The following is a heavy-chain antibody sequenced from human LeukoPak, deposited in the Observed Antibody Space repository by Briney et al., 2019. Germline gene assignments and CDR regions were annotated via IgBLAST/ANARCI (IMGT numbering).Heavy chain of an antibody. V-gene: IGHV3-49*04. J-gene: IGHJ6*03. CDR1: GSTFGDYA. CDR3: TRVFPRGLYYYYYMDV. Sequence: GGSLRLSCTASGSTFGDYAMSWVRQAPGKGLEWVGFIRSKAYGGTTEYAASVKGRFTISRDDSKSIAYLQMNSLKTEDTAVYYCTRVFPRGLYYYYYMDVWVKGTTVTVSS. CDR2: IRSKAYGGTT.